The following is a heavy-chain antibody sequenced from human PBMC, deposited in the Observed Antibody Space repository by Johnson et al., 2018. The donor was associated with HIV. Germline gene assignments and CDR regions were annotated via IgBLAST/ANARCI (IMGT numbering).Heavy chain of an antibody. D-gene: IGHD6-13*01. CDR2: IGTAGDT. CDR1: GFTFSSYD. CDR3: ARMMYSRGAFDI. J-gene: IGHJ3*02. V-gene: IGHV3-13*01. Sequence: VQLVESGGGLVQPGGSLRLSCAASGFTFSSYDMHWVRQATGKGLEWVSAIGTAGDTYYPGSVKGRFTNSRENAKNSLYLQMNSLRAGDTAVYYCARMMYSRGAFDIWGQGTMVTVSS.